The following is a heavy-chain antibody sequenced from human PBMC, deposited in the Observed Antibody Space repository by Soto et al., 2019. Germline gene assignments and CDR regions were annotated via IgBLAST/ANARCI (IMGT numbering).Heavy chain of an antibody. J-gene: IGHJ6*02. V-gene: IGHV1-3*01. CDR3: ARSPEIRFFFYGMDV. D-gene: IGHD3-3*01. CDR2: INAGNGNT. CDR1: GYTFTSYA. Sequence: QVQLVQSGAEVKKPGASVKVSCKASGYTFTSYAMHWVRQAPGQRLEWMGWINAGNGNTKYSKKFQGRVTITRDTSASTAYMELSSLRSEDTAVYYCARSPEIRFFFYGMDVWGQGTTVTVSS.